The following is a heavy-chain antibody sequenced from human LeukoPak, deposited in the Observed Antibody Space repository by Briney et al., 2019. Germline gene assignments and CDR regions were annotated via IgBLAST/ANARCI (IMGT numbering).Heavy chain of an antibody. D-gene: IGHD3-22*01. Sequence: GVSVKVSCKAFGYTFTSYDINWVRQATGQGLEWMGWMNPNSGNTGYAQKFQGRVTMTRNTSISTAYMELSSLRSEDTAVYYCARGMSGYYYDSSGYLSFNWFDPWGQGTLVTVSS. V-gene: IGHV1-8*01. CDR3: ARGMSGYYYDSSGYLSFNWFDP. CDR1: GYTFTSYD. CDR2: MNPNSGNT. J-gene: IGHJ5*02.